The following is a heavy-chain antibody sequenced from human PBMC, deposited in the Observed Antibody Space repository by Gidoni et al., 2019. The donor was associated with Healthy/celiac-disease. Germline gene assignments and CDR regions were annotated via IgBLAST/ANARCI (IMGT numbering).Heavy chain of an antibody. J-gene: IGHJ2*01. Sequence: QVQLVESGGGVVQPGRSLRLSGAASGFTLSSYGMHWVRQAPGKGLEWVAVISYDGRNKYYADSVKGRFTISRDNSTNTLYLHMNSLRAEDTAVYYCAKEDSGDHYWYFDLWGRGTLVTVSS. D-gene: IGHD4-17*01. CDR1: GFTLSSYG. V-gene: IGHV3-30*18. CDR3: AKEDSGDHYWYFDL. CDR2: ISYDGRNK.